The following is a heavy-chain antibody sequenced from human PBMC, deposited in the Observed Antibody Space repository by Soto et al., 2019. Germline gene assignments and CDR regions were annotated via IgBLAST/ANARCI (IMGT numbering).Heavy chain of an antibody. CDR3: ARVGDYYYGMDV. CDR1: GGSISSYY. Sequence: SETLSLTCTVYGGSISSYYWSWIRQPPGKGLEWIGYIYYSGSTNYNPSLKSRVTISVDTSKNQFSLKLSSVTAADTAVYYCARVGDYYYGMDVWGQGTTVTVSS. D-gene: IGHD3-16*01. V-gene: IGHV4-59*01. CDR2: IYYSGST. J-gene: IGHJ6*02.